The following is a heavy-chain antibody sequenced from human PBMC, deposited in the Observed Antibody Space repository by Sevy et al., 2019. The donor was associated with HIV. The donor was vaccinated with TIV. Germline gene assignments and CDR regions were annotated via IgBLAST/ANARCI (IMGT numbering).Heavy chain of an antibody. Sequence: GGSLRLSCAASGFTFSDYYMSWIRQAPGKGLEWISYISSSGSTTYYADSVKGRFTISRENAKNSLYLQMNSLRAEDTAVYYCARDSGGDNGNSWDFDSWGQGTLVTVSS. D-gene: IGHD1-26*01. CDR2: ISSSGSTT. J-gene: IGHJ4*02. V-gene: IGHV3-11*01. CDR3: ARDSGGDNGNSWDFDS. CDR1: GFTFSDYY.